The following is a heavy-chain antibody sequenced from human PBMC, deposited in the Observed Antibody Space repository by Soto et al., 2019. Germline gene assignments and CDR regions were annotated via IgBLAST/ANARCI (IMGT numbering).Heavy chain of an antibody. CDR3: ARAPKVSGSSQTRPDF. Sequence: KPSETLSLTCSIYSGSLSGYYWSWIRQPPGKGLEWIGEISQSGNTNYSPSLKSRVSISIDTSKKQLSLNLASVSAADTAVYYCARAPKVSGSSQTRPDFWGQGTLVTVSS. CDR1: SGSLSGYY. V-gene: IGHV4-34*01. J-gene: IGHJ4*02. D-gene: IGHD6-6*01. CDR2: ISQSGNT.